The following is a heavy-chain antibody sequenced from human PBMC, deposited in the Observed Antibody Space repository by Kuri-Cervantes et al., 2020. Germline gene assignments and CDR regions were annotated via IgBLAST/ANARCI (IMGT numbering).Heavy chain of an antibody. CDR3: ARTADGHSSWYYYNQEVGWFDP. V-gene: IGHV3-30*03. Sequence: GESLKISCAASGFTFSSYGMHWVRQAPGKGLEWVAVISYDGSNKYYADSVKGRFTISRDNSKNTLYLQMNSLRAEDTAVYYCARTADGHSSWYYYNQEVGWFDPWGQGTLVTVSS. J-gene: IGHJ5*02. CDR2: ISYDGSNK. CDR1: GFTFSSYG. D-gene: IGHD6-13*01.